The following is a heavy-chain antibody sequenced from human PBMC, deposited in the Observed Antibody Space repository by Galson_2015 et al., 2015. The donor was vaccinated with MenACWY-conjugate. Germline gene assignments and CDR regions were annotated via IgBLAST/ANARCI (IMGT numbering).Heavy chain of an antibody. V-gene: IGHV3-74*01. CDR1: GFTFSRYW. Sequence: SLRLSCAASGFTFSRYWMHWVRQSPGKGLVWVSRINSDGSAADYADSVKGRSTISRDNAKNTLYLQMNSLRAEDTAVYYCATYCSSPSCYANGAYWGQGTLDTVSS. D-gene: IGHD2-2*01. CDR2: INSDGSAA. CDR3: ATYCSSPSCYANGAY. J-gene: IGHJ4*02.